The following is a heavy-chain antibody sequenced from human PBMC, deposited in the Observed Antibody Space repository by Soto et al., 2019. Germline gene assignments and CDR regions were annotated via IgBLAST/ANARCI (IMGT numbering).Heavy chain of an antibody. V-gene: IGHV4-31*03. CDR3: AREGCRAYYFVY. CDR1: GGSISSGGYY. CDR2: IYYSGST. Sequence: QVQLQESGPGLVKPSQTLSLTCTVSGGSISSGGYYWSWIRQHPGKGLEGIGYIYYSGSTYYNPSLQSRVTITVDTSKNQFSPQLSSVTAADTAAYYCAREGCRAYYFVYWGQGPLVTVSS. J-gene: IGHJ4*02.